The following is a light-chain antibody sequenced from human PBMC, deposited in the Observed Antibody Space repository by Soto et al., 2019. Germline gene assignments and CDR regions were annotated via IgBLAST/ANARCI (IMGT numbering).Light chain of an antibody. CDR1: QSVRSSY. Sequence: EIVLTQSPGTLSLSPGERATLSCRASQSVRSSYLAWYQQKPGQAPMLLIYGASSRATGIPDIFSGSGSGTDFTLTISRLEPQDFALYYCHQYGSSPTFGQGTKVEIK. CDR2: GAS. J-gene: IGKJ1*01. CDR3: HQYGSSPT. V-gene: IGKV3-20*01.